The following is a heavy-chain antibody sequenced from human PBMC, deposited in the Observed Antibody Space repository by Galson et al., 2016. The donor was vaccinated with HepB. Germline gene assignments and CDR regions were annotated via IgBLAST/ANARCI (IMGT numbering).Heavy chain of an antibody. Sequence: SVKVSCKVSGYILTELSMHWVRQAPGHGPEWMGGYDSEHDGTIYAQKFQGRVTMTEDTSSDTAYMELSSLRSDDTAVYYCAGAGQFCTGGTCYRLGAFDLWGPGTMVTVSS. V-gene: IGHV1-24*01. CDR1: GYILTELS. J-gene: IGHJ3*01. CDR2: YDSEHDGT. CDR3: AGAGQFCTGGTCYRLGAFDL. D-gene: IGHD2-15*01.